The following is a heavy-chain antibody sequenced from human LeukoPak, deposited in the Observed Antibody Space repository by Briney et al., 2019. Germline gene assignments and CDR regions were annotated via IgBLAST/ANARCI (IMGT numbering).Heavy chain of an antibody. CDR1: GYTFTSYY. J-gene: IGHJ4*02. D-gene: IGHD6-19*01. V-gene: IGHV1-46*01. CDR3: ARASGWYDY. CDR2: INPSGGST. Sequence: RASVKVSCKASGYTFTSYYMHWVRQAPEQGLEWMGIINPSGGSTSYAQKFQGRVTMNRDMSTSTGYMELSSLRSEDTAVYYCARASGWYDYWGQGTLVTVSS.